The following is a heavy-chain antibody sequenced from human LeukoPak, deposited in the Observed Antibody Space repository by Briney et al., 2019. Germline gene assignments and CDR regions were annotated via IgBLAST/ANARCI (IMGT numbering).Heavy chain of an antibody. CDR1: GFTFSSYA. J-gene: IGHJ4*02. CDR2: LSSSGSAF. V-gene: IGHV3-48*03. CDR3: ARSARLMKGVVEVTALDD. D-gene: IGHD3-3*01. Sequence: GGSLRLSCAASGFTFSSYAMSWVRQAPGKGLEWIAYLSSSGSAFSYADSVKGRFAIARDNAKNSVYLEMNSLRADDTAVYYCARSARLMKGVVEVTALDDWGQGTLVTVSS.